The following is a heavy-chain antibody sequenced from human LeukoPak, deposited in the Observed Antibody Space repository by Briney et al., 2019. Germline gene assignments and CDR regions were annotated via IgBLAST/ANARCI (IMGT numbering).Heavy chain of an antibody. CDR2: INPNSGGT. V-gene: IGHV1-2*02. CDR1: GYTFTGYY. J-gene: IGHJ4*02. Sequence: ASVKVSCKASGYTFTGYYIHWVRQAPGQGLEWMGWINPNSGGTNYAQKFQGRVTMTRDTSISTAYMELSRLRSDDTAVYYCARDCSSTSCSDYWGQGTLVTVSS. D-gene: IGHD2-2*01. CDR3: ARDCSSTSCSDY.